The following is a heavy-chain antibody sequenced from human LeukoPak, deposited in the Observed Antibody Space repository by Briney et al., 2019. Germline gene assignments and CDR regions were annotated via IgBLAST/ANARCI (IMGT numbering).Heavy chain of an antibody. D-gene: IGHD1-26*01. CDR3: ARTPPPTIVGAHYFDY. CDR2: ISTYNGYT. Sequence: ASVKVSCKASGYTFTSYGINWGRQAPGQGLEWMGWISTYNGYTNYAQNLQGRVTMTTDTSASTVYLELRSLRSDDTAVYYCARTPPPTIVGAHYFDYWGQGTLVTVSS. V-gene: IGHV1-18*01. CDR1: GYTFTSYG. J-gene: IGHJ4*02.